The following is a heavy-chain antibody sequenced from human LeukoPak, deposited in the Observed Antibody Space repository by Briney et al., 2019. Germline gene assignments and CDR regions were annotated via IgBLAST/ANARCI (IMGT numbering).Heavy chain of an antibody. J-gene: IGHJ6*03. D-gene: IGHD4-17*01. V-gene: IGHV3-48*03. CDR2: ISTSGSSI. CDR1: GFTFSTYE. CDR3: ARDATTELGTVYMDV. Sequence: GGSLRLSCAASGFTFSTYEINWVRQAPGKGLEGLSHISTSGSSIHYADSVKGRFTISRDNAKNSLYLQMNSLRVEDTAVYYCARDATTELGTVYMDVWGKGTTVTISS.